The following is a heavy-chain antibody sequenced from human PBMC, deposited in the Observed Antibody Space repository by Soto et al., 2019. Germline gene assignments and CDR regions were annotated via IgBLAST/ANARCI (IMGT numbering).Heavy chain of an antibody. J-gene: IGHJ4*02. CDR3: ARSHSFDGSIYHYYFDF. Sequence: TSETLCLTWGVSGGSISSGGDSWSWIRQPPGKGLEWIGYIYHSGTTNYNPSLESRITMSVDMPNNQFSLNLTSVTAADTAVYYCARSHSFDGSIYHYYFDFWGQGTLVTVSS. V-gene: IGHV4-61*08. CDR1: GGSISSGGDS. D-gene: IGHD3-3*02. CDR2: IYHSGTT.